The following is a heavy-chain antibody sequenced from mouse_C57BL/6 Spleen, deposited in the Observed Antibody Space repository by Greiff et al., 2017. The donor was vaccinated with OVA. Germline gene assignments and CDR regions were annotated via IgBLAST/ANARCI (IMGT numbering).Heavy chain of an antibody. Sequence: QVQLQQSGPELVKPGASVKISCKASGYAFSSSWMHWVKQRPGQGLEWIGRIYPGDGDTTYNGKFKGKATLTADKSSSTAYMQLSSLTSEDSAVYCGAGKGNHEWEGAMDDWGQATSVTVSS. D-gene: IGHD2-1*01. CDR1: GYAFSSSW. J-gene: IGHJ4*01. CDR3: AGKGNHEWEGAMDD. CDR2: IYPGDGDT. V-gene: IGHV1-82*01.